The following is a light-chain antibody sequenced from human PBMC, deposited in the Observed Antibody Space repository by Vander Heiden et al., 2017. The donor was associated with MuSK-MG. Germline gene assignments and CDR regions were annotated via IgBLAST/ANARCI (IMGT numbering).Light chain of an antibody. J-gene: IGKJ1*01. CDR1: QSISRY. CDR3: QQSYISRS. V-gene: IGKV1-39*01. Sequence: DIQLTQSPSSLSASVGDRVTITCRASQSISRYLHWYQQRPGKAPNLLIYTTSTLQTGVPSRFSGSGSGTDFTLTISSLQPEDFATYYCQQSYISRSFGQGTKVEMK. CDR2: TTS.